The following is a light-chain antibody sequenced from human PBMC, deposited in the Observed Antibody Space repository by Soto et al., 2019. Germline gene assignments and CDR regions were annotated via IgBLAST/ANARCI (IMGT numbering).Light chain of an antibody. CDR1: SSDVGTYDY. J-gene: IGLJ2*01. V-gene: IGLV2-8*01. Sequence: QSALTQPPSASGSPGQSVTISCTGTSSDVGTYDYVSWYQQHPGKAPKLMIYEVSKRPSGVPDRFSGSKSGNTASLTVSGLQAEDEADYYCSSYAGSNNHVLFGGGTKLTVL. CDR3: SSYAGSNNHVL. CDR2: EVS.